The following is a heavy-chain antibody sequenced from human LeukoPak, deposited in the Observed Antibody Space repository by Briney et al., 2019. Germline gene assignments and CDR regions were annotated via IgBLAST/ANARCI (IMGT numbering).Heavy chain of an antibody. CDR2: IYAGGST. V-gene: IGHV3-53*01. J-gene: IGHJ4*02. D-gene: IGHD2-15*01. Sequence: GGSLRLSCAASGFTFSSYAMSWVRQAPGKGLEWVSVIYAGGSTYYADSVKGRFTISRDNSKNTLYLQMSGLRAEDTAVYYCARGFCSGGSCYDFDYWGQGTLVTVSS. CDR1: GFTFSSYA. CDR3: ARGFCSGGSCYDFDY.